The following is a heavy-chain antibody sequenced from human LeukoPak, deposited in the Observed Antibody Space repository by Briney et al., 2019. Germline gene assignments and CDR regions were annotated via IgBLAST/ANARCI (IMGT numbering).Heavy chain of an antibody. J-gene: IGHJ5*02. V-gene: IGHV1-69*13. CDR2: IIPIFGTA. CDR3: AREMAYSSSWYDWFDP. Sequence: GASVKVSCKASGGTFSSYAISWVRQAPGQGLEWMGGIIPIFGTANYAQKFQGRVTITADEPTSTAYMELSSLRSEDTAVYYCAREMAYSSSWYDWFDPWGQGTLVTVSS. D-gene: IGHD6-13*01. CDR1: GGTFSSYA.